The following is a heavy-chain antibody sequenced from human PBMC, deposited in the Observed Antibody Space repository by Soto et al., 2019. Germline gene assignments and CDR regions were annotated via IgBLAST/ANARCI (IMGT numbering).Heavy chain of an antibody. CDR2: IYSGGST. CDR3: AREGGRLTVFGVVDDC. J-gene: IGHJ4*02. Sequence: PGGSLRLSCAASGFSVSSDYMSWVRQAPGKGLECVSLIYSGGSTYYADSVEGRFTISRDESKNTLYLQMNNLRADDSAVYYCAREGGRLTVFGVVDDCWGQGT. V-gene: IGHV3-66*01. CDR1: GFSVSSDY. D-gene: IGHD3-3*01.